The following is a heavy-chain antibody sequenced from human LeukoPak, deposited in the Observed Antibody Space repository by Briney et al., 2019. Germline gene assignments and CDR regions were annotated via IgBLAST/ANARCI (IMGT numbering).Heavy chain of an antibody. D-gene: IGHD2-2*01. Sequence: SVKVSCKASGGTFSSYAISWVRHAPGQALEWMGGIIPIFGTANYAQKFQGRVTITADESTSTAYMELSSLRSEDTAVYYCASSPPTSSYYYYMDVWGKGTTVTVSS. CDR3: ASSPPTSSYYYYMDV. CDR1: GGTFSSYA. J-gene: IGHJ6*03. V-gene: IGHV1-69*13. CDR2: IIPIFGTA.